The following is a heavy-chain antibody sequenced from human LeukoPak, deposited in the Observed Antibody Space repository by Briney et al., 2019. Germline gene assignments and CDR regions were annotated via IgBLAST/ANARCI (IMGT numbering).Heavy chain of an antibody. J-gene: IGHJ4*02. D-gene: IGHD1-26*01. V-gene: IGHV1-2*06. CDR3: AREPPRIVGATKSINDY. CDR1: GYTFTGYY. Sequence: ASVNVSCKASGYTFTGYYMHWVRQAPGQGLEWMGRINPNSGGTNYAQKFQGRVTMTRDTSISTAYMELSRLRSDDTAVYYCAREPPRIVGATKSINDYWGQGTLVTVSS. CDR2: INPNSGGT.